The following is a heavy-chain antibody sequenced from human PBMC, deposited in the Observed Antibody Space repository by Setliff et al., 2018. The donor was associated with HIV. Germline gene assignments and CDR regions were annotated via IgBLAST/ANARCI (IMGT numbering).Heavy chain of an antibody. D-gene: IGHD3-10*01. CDR2: IKSKTHGGTT. J-gene: IGHJ6*03. CDR3: ARGRLLWSGSYYYYYMDV. Sequence: GVLRLSCAASGFSSNNAWMSWVRQAPGKGLEWIGRIKSKTHGGTTDYAAPVKGRFTISRDDSKNSLYLQMNSLKTEDTAVYYCARGRLLWSGSYYYYYMDVWGKGTTVTVSS. V-gene: IGHV3-15*01. CDR1: GFSSNNAW.